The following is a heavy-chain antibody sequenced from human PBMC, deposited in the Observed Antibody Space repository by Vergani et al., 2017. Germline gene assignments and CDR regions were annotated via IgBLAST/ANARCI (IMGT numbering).Heavy chain of an antibody. Sequence: QVQLVQSGAEVKKPGASVKVSCKASGYTFTSYAISWVRQAPGQGLEWMGRIIPILGIANYAQKFQGRVTITADKSTSTAYMGLSSLRSEDTAVYYCAGEPRPNEHHFLAARQGVGWYFDLWGRGTLVTVSS. CDR3: AGEPRPNEHHFLAARQGVGWYFDL. J-gene: IGHJ2*01. V-gene: IGHV1-69*04. CDR2: IIPILGIA. CDR1: GYTFTSYA. D-gene: IGHD6-6*01.